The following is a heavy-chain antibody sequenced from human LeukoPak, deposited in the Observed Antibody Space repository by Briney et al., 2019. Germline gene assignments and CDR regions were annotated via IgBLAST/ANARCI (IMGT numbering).Heavy chain of an antibody. CDR3: ARVGSYDSSGYYFDH. D-gene: IGHD3-22*01. J-gene: IGHJ4*02. CDR1: DGSISAYY. V-gene: IGHV4-59*01. CDR2: VYHSADS. Sequence: PSETLSLTCTASDGSISAYYWSWIRQTPGKGLEWIGYVYHSADSTYNPSLRSRVTMSMDTAENQFSLKMRSVSAADTAVYYCARVGSYDSSGYYFDHWGQGTLVTVSS.